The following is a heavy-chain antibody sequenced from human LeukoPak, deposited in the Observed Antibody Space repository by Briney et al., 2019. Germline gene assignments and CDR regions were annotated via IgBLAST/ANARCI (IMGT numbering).Heavy chain of an antibody. D-gene: IGHD4-17*01. Sequence: GGSLRLSCAASGFTVSSNYMSWVRQAPGKGLEWVSVIYSGGSTYYADSVKGRFTISRDKSKNTLYLQMNSLRAEDTAVYYCAREGYGDLAFDIWGQGTMVTVSS. CDR2: IYSGGST. CDR3: AREGYGDLAFDI. V-gene: IGHV3-66*01. CDR1: GFTVSSNY. J-gene: IGHJ3*02.